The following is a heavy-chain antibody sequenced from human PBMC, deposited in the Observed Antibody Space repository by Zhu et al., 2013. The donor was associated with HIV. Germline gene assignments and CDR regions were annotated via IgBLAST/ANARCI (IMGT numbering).Heavy chain of an antibody. CDR2: INPNSGGT. Sequence: QVQLVQSGAEVKKPGASVKVSCKASGYAFTGYYMHWVRQAPGQGLEWMGWINPNSGGTNYAQKFQGRVTMTRDTSISTAYMELSRLRSDDTAVYYCARGRERYFDWLHPLDYWGQGTLVTVSS. J-gene: IGHJ4*02. V-gene: IGHV1-2*02. CDR1: GYAFTGYY. D-gene: IGHD3-9*01. CDR3: ARGRERYFDWLHPLDY.